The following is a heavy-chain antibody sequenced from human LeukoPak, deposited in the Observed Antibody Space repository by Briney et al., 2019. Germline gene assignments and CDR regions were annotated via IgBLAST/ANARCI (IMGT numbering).Heavy chain of an antibody. Sequence: SETLSLTCTVSGGSISSSSYYWGWIRQPPGKGLEWIGSIYYSGSTYYNPSLKSRVTISVDTSKNQFSLKLSSVTAADTAVYYCAGRDGYNLAFDYWVQGTLVTVSS. J-gene: IGHJ4*02. V-gene: IGHV4-39*01. D-gene: IGHD5-24*01. CDR3: AGRDGYNLAFDY. CDR2: IYYSGST. CDR1: GGSISSSSYY.